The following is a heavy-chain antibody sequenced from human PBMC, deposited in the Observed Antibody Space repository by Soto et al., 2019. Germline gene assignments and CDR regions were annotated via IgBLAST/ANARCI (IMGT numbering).Heavy chain of an antibody. J-gene: IGHJ3*01. V-gene: IGHV4-31*03. D-gene: IGHD1-7*01. Sequence: QVQLQESGPGLVKPSQTLSLTCTVSGGSVSSGAYYWSWIRQHPGKGLEWIGYISYIGSTYYNPSIKSRVTISVETAKNNFALKQSSVTDAGPTVYSCARWELWIRNAFDLWGQGTMVTVSS. CDR2: ISYIGST. CDR3: ARWELWIRNAFDL. CDR1: GGSVSSGAYY.